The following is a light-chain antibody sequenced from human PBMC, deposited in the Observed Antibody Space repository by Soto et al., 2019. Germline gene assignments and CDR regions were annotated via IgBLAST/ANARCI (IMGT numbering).Light chain of an antibody. V-gene: IGLV2-14*01. CDR3: SSYTSSSTLLYV. CDR2: DVS. J-gene: IGLJ1*01. CDR1: SSDVGGYDY. Sequence: QSALTQPASVSGSPGQSITISCTGTSSDVGGYDYVSWYQQHPGKAPKLMIYDVSNRPSGVSNRFSGSKSGNTASLTISGLQAEDEVDYYCSSYTSSSTLLYVFGTGTKVTVL.